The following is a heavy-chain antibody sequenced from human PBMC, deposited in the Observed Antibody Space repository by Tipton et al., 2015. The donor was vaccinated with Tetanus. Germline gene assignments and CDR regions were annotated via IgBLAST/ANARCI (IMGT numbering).Heavy chain of an antibody. V-gene: IGHV4-31*03. CDR1: GGSISGSGYF. Sequence: TLSLTCTVSGGSISGSGYFWNWIRQHPGKGLEWIGYIYYSGSTYYNPSLKSRVTISVDTSKNQFSLKLNSVTAADTAVYYCARDQGGGRVARLNWFGPWGQGTLVTVSS. CDR2: IYYSGST. D-gene: IGHD3-16*01. CDR3: ARDQGGGRVARLNWFGP. J-gene: IGHJ5*02.